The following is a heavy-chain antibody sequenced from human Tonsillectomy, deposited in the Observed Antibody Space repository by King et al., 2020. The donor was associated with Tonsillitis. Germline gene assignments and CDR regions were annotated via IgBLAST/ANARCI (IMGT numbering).Heavy chain of an antibody. V-gene: IGHV3-30-3*01. CDR1: GFTFSSYA. Sequence: LVESGGGVVQPGRSLRLSCAASGFTFSSYAMHWVRQAPGKGLEWVALISFDGSNKEYADSAKGRFTISRDNSKNRLYLQMNSLRAEDTAVYYCARRDVALDYYYYGMDVWGQGTTVTVPS. J-gene: IGHJ6*02. CDR3: ARRDVALDYYYYGMDV. D-gene: IGHD2-21*02. CDR2: ISFDGSNK.